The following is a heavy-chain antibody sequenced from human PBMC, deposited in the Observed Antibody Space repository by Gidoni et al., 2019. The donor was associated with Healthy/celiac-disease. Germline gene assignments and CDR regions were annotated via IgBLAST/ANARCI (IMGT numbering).Heavy chain of an antibody. CDR3: ASWVWSGWYYYDGMDV. D-gene: IGHD3-3*01. CDR2: INSDGSST. V-gene: IGHV3-74*01. J-gene: IGHJ6*02. Sequence: INSDGSSTSYADSVKGRFTISRDNAKNTLYLQMNSLRAEDTAVYYCASWVWSGWYYYDGMDVWGQGTTVTVSS.